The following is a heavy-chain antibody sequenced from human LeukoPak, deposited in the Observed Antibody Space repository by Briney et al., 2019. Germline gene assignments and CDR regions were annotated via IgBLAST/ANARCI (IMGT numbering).Heavy chain of an antibody. D-gene: IGHD3-10*01. V-gene: IGHV3-23*01. CDR3: AGRGSGSYFDF. Sequence: GGSLRLSCAASGFTFSKHGMSWVRQAPGKGLEWVSAISGSGGSTYYADSVKGRFTISRDNSKNTLYLQMNSLRAEDTAVYYCAGRGSGSYFDFWGQGTLVTVSS. CDR1: GFTFSKHG. CDR2: ISGSGGST. J-gene: IGHJ4*02.